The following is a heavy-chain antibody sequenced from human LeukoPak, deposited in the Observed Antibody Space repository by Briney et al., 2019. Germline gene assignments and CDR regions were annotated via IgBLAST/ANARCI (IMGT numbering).Heavy chain of an antibody. CDR3: ARSYYYMDV. J-gene: IGHJ6*03. Sequence: SETLSLTCTVSGGSISSGYSWGWIRQPPGKGLEWIGNVYHSGSTYYNPSLKSRVTISVDTSKNQFSLKLSSVTAADTAVFYCARSYYYMDVWGKGTTVTVSS. CDR2: VYHSGST. CDR1: GGSISSGYS. V-gene: IGHV4-38-2*02.